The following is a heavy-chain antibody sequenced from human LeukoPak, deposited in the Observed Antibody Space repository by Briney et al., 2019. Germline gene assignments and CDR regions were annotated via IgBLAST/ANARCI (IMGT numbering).Heavy chain of an antibody. CDR3: ARLLVLVGATPGYFDY. V-gene: IGHV1-69*13. D-gene: IGHD1-26*01. J-gene: IGHJ4*02. CDR2: IIPIFGTA. Sequence: SVKVSCKASGGTFSSYAISWVRQAPGQGLEWMGGIIPIFGTANYAQKFQGRVTITADESTSTAYMELSSLRSEDTAVYYCARLLVLVGATPGYFDYWGQGTLITVSS. CDR1: GGTFSSYA.